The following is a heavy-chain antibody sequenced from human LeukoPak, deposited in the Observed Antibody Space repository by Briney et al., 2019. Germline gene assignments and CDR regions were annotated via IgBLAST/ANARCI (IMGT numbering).Heavy chain of an antibody. D-gene: IGHD1-1*01. CDR3: ARERSAWRI. V-gene: IGHV3-21*01. Sequence: GGSLRLSCAGSGFTFSSYNRNWLRQAPGKGLEWVSSISSSSSYIYYADSVKGRFTISRDNARNSLYLQMSSLRAEDTAVYYCARERSAWRIWGQGTMVTVSS. CDR1: GFTFSSYN. J-gene: IGHJ3*02. CDR2: ISSSSSYI.